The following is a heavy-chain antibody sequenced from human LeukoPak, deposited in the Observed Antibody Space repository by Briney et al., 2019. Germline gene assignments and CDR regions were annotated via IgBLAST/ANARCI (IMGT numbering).Heavy chain of an antibody. J-gene: IGHJ4*02. V-gene: IGHV4-38-2*02. CDR1: GYSISSGYY. CDR3: ARAGAMAKFDY. Sequence: PSETLSLTCTVSGYSISSGYYWGWIRQPPGKGLEWIGSIYHSGSTYYNPSLKGRVTISVDTSKNQFSLKLSSVTAADTAVYYCARAGAMAKFDYWGQGTLLTVSS. D-gene: IGHD5-24*01. CDR2: IYHSGST.